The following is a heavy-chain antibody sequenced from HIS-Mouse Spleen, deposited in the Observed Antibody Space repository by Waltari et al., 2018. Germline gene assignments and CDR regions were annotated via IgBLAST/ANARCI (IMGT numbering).Heavy chain of an antibody. CDR2: IYYSGST. Sequence: QLQLQESGPGLVKPSETLSLTCTVSGGSISSRSHYWAWIRQPPGKGLEWIGSIYYSGSTYYHPSLKSRVTISVDTSKNQFSLKLSSVTAADTAVYYCAREIPYSSSWYDWYFDLWGRGTLVTVSS. V-gene: IGHV4-39*07. CDR3: AREIPYSSSWYDWYFDL. D-gene: IGHD6-13*01. J-gene: IGHJ2*01. CDR1: GGSISSRSHY.